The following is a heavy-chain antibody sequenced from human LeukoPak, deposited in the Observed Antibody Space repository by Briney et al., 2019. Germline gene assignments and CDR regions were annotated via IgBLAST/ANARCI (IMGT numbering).Heavy chain of an antibody. Sequence: GGSLRLSCAASGFTFSSYGMHWVRQAPGKGLEWVAVIWYDGSNKYYADSVKGRFTISRDNSKNTLYLQMNSLRAEDTAVYYCARGSSIFLYYFDYWGQGTLVTVSS. V-gene: IGHV3-33*01. J-gene: IGHJ4*02. D-gene: IGHD6-13*01. CDR2: IWYDGSNK. CDR1: GFTFSSYG. CDR3: ARGSSIFLYYFDY.